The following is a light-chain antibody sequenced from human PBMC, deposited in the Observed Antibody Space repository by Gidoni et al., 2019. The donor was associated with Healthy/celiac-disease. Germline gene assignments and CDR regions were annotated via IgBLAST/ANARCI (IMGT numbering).Light chain of an antibody. CDR1: QGISNY. CDR3: QKYNSAPES. J-gene: IGKJ3*01. Sequence: DIQMTQSPSSQSASVGDRVTITCRASQGISNYLSWCQQKPGKVPKLLIYAASTLQSGVPSRFSGSGSGTDFTLTISSLQSGDVATYYCQKYNSAPESFGPGTKVDIK. V-gene: IGKV1-27*01. CDR2: AAS.